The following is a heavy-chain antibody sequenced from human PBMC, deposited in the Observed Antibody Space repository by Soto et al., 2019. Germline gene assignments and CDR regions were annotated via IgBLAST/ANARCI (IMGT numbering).Heavy chain of an antibody. V-gene: IGHV3-30-3*01. D-gene: IGHD2-8*01. CDR3: AKAQMVYAIDFDP. Sequence: TGGSLRLSCAASGFTFSSYAMHWVRQAPGKGLEWVAVISYDGSNKYYADSVKGRFTISRDNSKNTLYLQMNSLRAEDTAVYYCAKAQMVYAIDFDPWGQGTLVTVSS. J-gene: IGHJ5*02. CDR1: GFTFSSYA. CDR2: ISYDGSNK.